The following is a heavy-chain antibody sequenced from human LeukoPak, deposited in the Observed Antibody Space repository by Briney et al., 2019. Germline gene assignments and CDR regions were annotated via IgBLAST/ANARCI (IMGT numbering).Heavy chain of an antibody. CDR2: ISSSSSYI. D-gene: IGHD5-24*01. J-gene: IGHJ4*02. Sequence: GGSLRLSCAASGFTFDDYGMNWVRQAPGKGLEWVSSISSSSSYIYYADSVRGRFTISRDNAKNSLYLQMNSLRAEDTAVYYCARGIGGYNSVYFDYWGQGTLVTVSS. V-gene: IGHV3-21*01. CDR3: ARGIGGYNSVYFDY. CDR1: GFTFDDYG.